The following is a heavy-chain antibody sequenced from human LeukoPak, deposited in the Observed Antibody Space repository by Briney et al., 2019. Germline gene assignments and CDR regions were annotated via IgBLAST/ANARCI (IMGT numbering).Heavy chain of an antibody. CDR2: IYYGGST. CDR3: ARDRGMYYAYDI. V-gene: IGHV4-59*01. J-gene: IGHJ3*02. D-gene: IGHD1-26*01. CDR1: SGSISNYY. Sequence: PSETLSLTCTVSSGSISNYYWSWIRQPPGKGLEWIGHIYYGGSTNYNPSLKGRVTISVDTSKNQFSLKLNSVTAADMAVYYCARDRGMYYAYDIWGQGTMVTVSS.